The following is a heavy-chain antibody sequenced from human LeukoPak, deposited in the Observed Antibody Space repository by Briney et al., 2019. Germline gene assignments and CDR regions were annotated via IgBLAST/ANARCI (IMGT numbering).Heavy chain of an antibody. D-gene: IGHD2-15*01. Sequence: SETLSLTCAVYGGSFSGYYWSWIRQPPGKGLEWIGEINHSGSTNYNPSLKSRVTISVDTSKNQFSLKLSSVTAADTAVYYCARRRVVVADCDYWGQGTLVTVSS. CDR1: GGSFSGYY. CDR3: ARRRVVVADCDY. V-gene: IGHV4-34*01. J-gene: IGHJ4*02. CDR2: INHSGST.